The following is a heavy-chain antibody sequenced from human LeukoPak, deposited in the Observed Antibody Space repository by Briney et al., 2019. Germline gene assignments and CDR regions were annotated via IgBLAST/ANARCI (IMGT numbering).Heavy chain of an antibody. D-gene: IGHD2-15*01. CDR1: GFTFSNYN. V-gene: IGHV3-21*01. J-gene: IGHJ4*02. CDR3: ARDIFSFDY. CDR2: ISISSSYR. Sequence: GGSLKCSCAASGFTFSNYNMNWVRQAPGKGLEWVSSISISSSYRYYADSMKGRFTISRDNAKNSLYLQMNSLRAEDTAVYYCARDIFSFDYWGSGTPVTVSS.